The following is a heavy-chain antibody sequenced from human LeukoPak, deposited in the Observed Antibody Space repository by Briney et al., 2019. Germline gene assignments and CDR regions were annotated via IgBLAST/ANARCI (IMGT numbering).Heavy chain of an antibody. CDR1: GFTFSSSA. CDR2: ISGSGGGT. D-gene: IGHD6-19*01. Sequence: PGGSLRLSCAASGFTFSSSAMSWVRQAPGKGLEWLSGISGSGGGTYYADSVKGRFTISSDDSKNTLYLQMHSLRAEDTAVYYCAKSGGSSGWLYWGQGTLVTVSS. CDR3: AKSGGSSGWLY. J-gene: IGHJ4*02. V-gene: IGHV3-23*01.